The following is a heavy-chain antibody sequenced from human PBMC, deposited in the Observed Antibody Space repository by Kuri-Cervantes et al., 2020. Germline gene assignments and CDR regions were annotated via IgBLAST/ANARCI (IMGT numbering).Heavy chain of an antibody. D-gene: IGHD2-8*01. CDR2: INHSGST. Sequence: SETLSLTCAVYGGSFSDYYWSWIRQPPGKGLEWIGEINHSGSTNYNPSLKSRVTISVDTSKNQFSLKLSSVTAADTAVYYCARERSPRGLMVYANRNWFDPWGQGTLVTVSS. CDR3: ARERSPRGLMVYANRNWFDP. CDR1: GGSFSDYY. J-gene: IGHJ5*02. V-gene: IGHV4-34*01.